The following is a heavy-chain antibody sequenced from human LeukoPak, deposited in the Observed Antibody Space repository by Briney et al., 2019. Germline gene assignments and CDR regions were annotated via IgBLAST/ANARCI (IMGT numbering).Heavy chain of an antibody. D-gene: IGHD5-12*01. Sequence: PSETLSLTCTVSGGSISSYYWSWIRQPPGKGLEWIGYIYYSGSTNYNPSFKSRVTISVDTSKNQFSLKLSSVTAADTAVYYCAGSYSGYDSFDYWGQGALVTVSS. CDR3: AGSYSGYDSFDY. V-gene: IGHV4-59*08. CDR1: GGSISSYY. J-gene: IGHJ4*02. CDR2: IYYSGST.